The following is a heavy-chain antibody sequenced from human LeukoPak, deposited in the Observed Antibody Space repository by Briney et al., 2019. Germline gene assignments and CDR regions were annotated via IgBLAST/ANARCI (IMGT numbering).Heavy chain of an antibody. V-gene: IGHV3-74*01. CDR1: GFTFSSYG. D-gene: IGHD6-13*01. CDR2: INSDGSST. CDR3: ARDQIAAAVSYYYYYMDV. J-gene: IGHJ6*03. Sequence: GGSLRLSCAASGFTFSSYGMHWVRQAPGKGLVWVSRINSDGSSTSYADSVKGRFTISRDNAKNTLYLQMNSLRAEDTAVYYCARDQIAAAVSYYYYYMDVWGKGTTVTISS.